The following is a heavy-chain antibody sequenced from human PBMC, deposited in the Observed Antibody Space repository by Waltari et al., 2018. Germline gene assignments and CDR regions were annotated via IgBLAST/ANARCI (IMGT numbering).Heavy chain of an antibody. CDR2: VRSTGKT. D-gene: IGHD2-15*01. V-gene: IGHV4-4*02. CDR1: GDSVTSANG. CDR3: ARDRGRGLYLDV. J-gene: IGHJ4*02. Sequence: QLQESGPVLVKPSGTLSLSCAVSGDSVTSANGWSWVRQSPQRGLEWIGQVRSTGKTNYSPCFASRVTMSLDASNNQFSLKVTSATAADTAVYYCARDRGRGLYLDVWGPGTLVTVSP.